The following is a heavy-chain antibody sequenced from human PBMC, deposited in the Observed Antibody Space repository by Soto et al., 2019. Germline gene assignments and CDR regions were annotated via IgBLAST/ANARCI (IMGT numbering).Heavy chain of an antibody. J-gene: IGHJ4*02. CDR2: IYWDDDQ. Sequence: QITLKESGPTLVKPTQTLTLTCTFSGFSLTTRGVGVGWIRQPPGKALEWLALIYWDDDQRYSPSLKNRLTVTKDTSKNQVVLTMTNMDPVDTGTYYCARRRIYNGSDSWGQGTLVTVSS. CDR3: ARRRIYNGSDS. V-gene: IGHV2-5*02. D-gene: IGHD1-1*01. CDR1: GFSLTTRGVG.